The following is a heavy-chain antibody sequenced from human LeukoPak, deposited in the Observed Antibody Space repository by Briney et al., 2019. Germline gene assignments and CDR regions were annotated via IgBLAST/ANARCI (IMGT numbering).Heavy chain of an antibody. CDR2: IYYSGST. V-gene: IGHV4-39*01. D-gene: IGHD6-13*01. J-gene: IGHJ4*02. CDR1: GGSISSSSYY. CDR3: ARHERYSSSWLNYFDY. Sequence: SETLSLTCTVSGGSISSSSYYWGWIRQPPGKGLEWIGSIYYSGSTYYNPSLKSRVTISVDTSKNQFSLKLSSVTAADTAVYYCARHERYSSSWLNYFDYWGQGTLVTVSS.